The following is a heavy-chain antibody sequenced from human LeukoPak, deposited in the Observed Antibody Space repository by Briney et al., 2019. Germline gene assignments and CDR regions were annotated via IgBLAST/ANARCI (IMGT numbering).Heavy chain of an antibody. CDR2: ISDSGST. J-gene: IGHJ3*01. CDR1: DDSISSYY. D-gene: IGHD3-9*01. V-gene: IGHV4-4*07. Sequence: SETLSLTCSVSDDSISSYYWSWIRQSAGKGLEWIVHISDSGSTKYNPSLKSRVTISIDQSKNQLSLNLSSVTAADTAMYYCAREFFDTFTGYYVQDAFDVWGQGTMVTVSS. CDR3: AREFFDTFTGYYVQDAFDV.